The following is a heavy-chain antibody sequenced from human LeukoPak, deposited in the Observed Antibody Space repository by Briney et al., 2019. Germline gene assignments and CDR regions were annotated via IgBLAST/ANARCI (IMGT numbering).Heavy chain of an antibody. CDR2: INPNSGGT. CDR3: ARDGGYQLLHHDAFDI. Sequence: ASVKVSCKASGYTFTGYYMHWVRQAPGQGLEWMGWINPNSGGTNYAQQFQGRVTMTRDTSISTASMELSRLRSDATAVYSCARDGGYQLLHHDAFDIWGQGTMITVSS. V-gene: IGHV1-2*02. D-gene: IGHD2-2*02. CDR1: GYTFTGYY. J-gene: IGHJ3*02.